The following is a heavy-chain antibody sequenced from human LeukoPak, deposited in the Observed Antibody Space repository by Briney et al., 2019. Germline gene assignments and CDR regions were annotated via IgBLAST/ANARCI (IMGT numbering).Heavy chain of an antibody. D-gene: IGHD3-22*01. V-gene: IGHV4-38-2*02. CDR2: IDHSGST. J-gene: IGHJ3*02. Sequence: SETLSLTCSVSGYSISGGYYWGWIRQPPGKGLEWIGSIDHSGSTYYNPSLKSRVTISVDTSKNQFSLKLSSVTAADTAVYFCARRRAHYYDSSGYYSRPQRAFDIWGQGTMVTVSS. CDR1: GYSISGGYY. CDR3: ARRRAHYYDSSGYYSRPQRAFDI.